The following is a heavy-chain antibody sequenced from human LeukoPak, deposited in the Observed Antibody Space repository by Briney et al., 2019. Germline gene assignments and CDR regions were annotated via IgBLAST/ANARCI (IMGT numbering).Heavy chain of an antibody. J-gene: IGHJ4*02. D-gene: IGHD3-22*01. CDR2: INHSGRT. CDR1: GGSFSGYY. Sequence: SETLSLTCAVYGGSFSGYYWSWIRQPPGKGLEWIGEINHSGRTNYNPSLKSRVTISVDTSKNQFSLKLSSVTAADTAVYYCARGYYDSSGQIDYWGQGTLVTVSS. CDR3: ARGYYDSSGQIDY. V-gene: IGHV4-34*01.